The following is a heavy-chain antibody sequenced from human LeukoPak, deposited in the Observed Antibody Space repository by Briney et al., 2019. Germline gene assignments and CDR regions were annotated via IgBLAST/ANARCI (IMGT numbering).Heavy chain of an antibody. V-gene: IGHV3-7*01. Sequence: GGSLRLSCAAYGFTFSSYWMSWVRQAPGKGLEWVANIKQDGSEKYYVDSVKGRFTISRDNAKNSLYLQMNSLRAEDTAVYYCARGRRSSGRTMDVWGQGTTVTVSS. J-gene: IGHJ6*02. D-gene: IGHD6-19*01. CDR3: ARGRRSSGRTMDV. CDR1: GFTFSSYW. CDR2: IKQDGSEK.